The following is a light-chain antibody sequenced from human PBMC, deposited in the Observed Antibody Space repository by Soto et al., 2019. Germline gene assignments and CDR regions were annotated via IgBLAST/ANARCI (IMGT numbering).Light chain of an antibody. CDR1: SSDVGGYNY. Sequence: QSVLTQPASVSGSPGQSITISCTGTSSDVGGYNYVSWYQQHPGKATKLMIYDVSNRPSGVSNRFSGSKSGNTASLTISGLQAEDEADYYCSSYTSSSSFFGTGTKVTVL. CDR2: DVS. J-gene: IGLJ1*01. CDR3: SSYTSSSSF. V-gene: IGLV2-14*01.